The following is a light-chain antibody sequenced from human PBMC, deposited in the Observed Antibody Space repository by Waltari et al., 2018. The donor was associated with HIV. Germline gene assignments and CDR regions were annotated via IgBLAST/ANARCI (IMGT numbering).Light chain of an antibody. CDR3: CAYAGRSIYV. CDR1: SSDVGTYEL. J-gene: IGLJ1*01. Sequence: QPALTQPASVSGSPGQSITLSCTGTSSDVGTYELVPSCQQHPGKAPQVIVYGVTRRPSGTSDRFSSSESGNTASLTSSGVQAEDEADYCGCAYAGRSIYVFGTGTTVTVL. CDR2: GVT. V-gene: IGLV2-23*02.